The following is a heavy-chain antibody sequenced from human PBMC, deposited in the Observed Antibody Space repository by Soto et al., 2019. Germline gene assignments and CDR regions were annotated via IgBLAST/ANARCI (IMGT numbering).Heavy chain of an antibody. CDR3: ARVKIQLWDYYYYGMDV. V-gene: IGHV1-2*02. Sequence: ASVKVSCKASGYTFTGYYMHWVRQAPGQGLEWMGWINPNSGGTNYAQKFQGRVTMTRDTSISTAYMELSRLRSDDTAVYYCARVKIQLWDYYYYGMDVWGQGTTVTVYS. CDR1: GYTFTGYY. CDR2: INPNSGGT. D-gene: IGHD5-18*01. J-gene: IGHJ6*02.